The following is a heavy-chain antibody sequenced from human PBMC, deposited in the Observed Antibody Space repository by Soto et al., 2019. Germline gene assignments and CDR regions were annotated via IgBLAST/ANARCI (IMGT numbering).Heavy chain of an antibody. CDR3: ARRGHSYGLDV. D-gene: IGHD3-10*01. CDR2: IYAGDSDT. J-gene: IGHJ6*02. Sequence: GESLKISCKGSGYNFATYWIAWVRQLPGKGPEWMGIIYAGDSDTSYSPSFQGQVTISVDKSISTAYLQWNSLKASDTAMYYCARRGHSYGLDVWGQGTKVTVSS. V-gene: IGHV5-51*01. CDR1: GYNFATYW.